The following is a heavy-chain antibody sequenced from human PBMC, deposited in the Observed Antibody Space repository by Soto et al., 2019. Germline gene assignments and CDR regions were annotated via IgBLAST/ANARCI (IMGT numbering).Heavy chain of an antibody. V-gene: IGHV3-48*02. Sequence: PWGSLRLSCAASGFTFSSYSMNWVRQAPGKGLEWVSYISGSSTIYYADSVKGRFTISRDNAKNSLFLQMNSLRDEDTAVYYCAASTYSRGWTIDYFYGMDVWGQGTTVTVSS. CDR1: GFTFSSYS. CDR3: AASTYSRGWTIDYFYGMDV. J-gene: IGHJ6*02. D-gene: IGHD6-19*01. CDR2: ISGSSTI.